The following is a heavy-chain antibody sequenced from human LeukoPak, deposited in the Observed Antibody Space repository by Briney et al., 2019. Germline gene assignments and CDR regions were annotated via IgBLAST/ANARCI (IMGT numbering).Heavy chain of an antibody. CDR1: GYTFTNYY. V-gene: IGHV1-46*01. CDR3: ARSHSSCYCFDP. Sequence: ASVKVSCKASGYTFTNYYMHWVRQAPGQGLEWMGVIDPRGGSTTYAQKVQGRFTMTRDTSTSTVYMELRSLNSEDTAVYYCARSHSSCYCFDPWGQGTLVTVYS. D-gene: IGHD6-13*01. J-gene: IGHJ5*02. CDR2: IDPRGGST.